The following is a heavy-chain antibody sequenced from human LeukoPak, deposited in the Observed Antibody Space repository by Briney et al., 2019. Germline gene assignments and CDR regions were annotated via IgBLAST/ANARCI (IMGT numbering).Heavy chain of an antibody. D-gene: IGHD2-15*01. CDR1: GFTFSSYA. Sequence: GGSLRLSCAASGFTFSSYAMSWVRQAPGKGLEWVSAISGSGGSTYYADSAKGRFTISRDNSKNTLYLQMNSLRAEDTALYYCAKGVGYCSGGSCQQFDYWGQGTLVTVSS. CDR2: ISGSGGST. V-gene: IGHV3-23*01. J-gene: IGHJ4*02. CDR3: AKGVGYCSGGSCQQFDY.